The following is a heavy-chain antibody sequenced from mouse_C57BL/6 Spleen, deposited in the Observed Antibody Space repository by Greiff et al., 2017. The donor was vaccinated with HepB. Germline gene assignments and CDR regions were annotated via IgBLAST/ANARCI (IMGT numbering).Heavy chain of an antibody. Sequence: QVQLQQPGAELVKPGASVKLSCKASGYTSTSYWMHWVKQRPGQGLEWIGMIHPNSGSTNYNEKFKSKATLTVDKSSSTAYMQLSSLTSEDSAVYYCARRVYYDYFDYWGQGTTLTVSS. J-gene: IGHJ2*01. V-gene: IGHV1-64*01. CDR2: IHPNSGST. CDR1: GYTSTSYW. D-gene: IGHD2-4*01. CDR3: ARRVYYDYFDY.